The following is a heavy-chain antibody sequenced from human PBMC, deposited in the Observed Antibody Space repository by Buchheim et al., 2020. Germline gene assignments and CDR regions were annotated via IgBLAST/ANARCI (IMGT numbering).Heavy chain of an antibody. Sequence: QVQLQQWGAGLLKPSEPLSLTCAVYGGSFSGYYWSWIRQPPGKGLEWIGEINHSGSTNYNPSLKRRATISVDTSKTQFSLKLSSVTAADTAVYYCARGSWGSTASFDYWGQGTL. CDR2: INHSGST. CDR3: ARGSWGSTASFDY. V-gene: IGHV4-34*01. CDR1: GGSFSGYY. D-gene: IGHD3-16*01. J-gene: IGHJ4*02.